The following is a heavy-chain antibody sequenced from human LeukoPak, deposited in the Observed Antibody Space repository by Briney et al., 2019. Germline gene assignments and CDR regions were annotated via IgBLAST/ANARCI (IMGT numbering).Heavy chain of an antibody. D-gene: IGHD1-7*01. Sequence: QPGGSLRLSCAVSGITFSSYLMHWVRQDPGRGLLWVSRINTQGTYTNYADSVKGRFTISRDNAKNSLYLQMNSLRAEDTAVYYCARGRLGVSRTTTVFDYWGQGTLVTVSS. V-gene: IGHV3-74*01. CDR1: GITFSSYL. CDR3: ARGRLGVSRTTTVFDY. CDR2: INTQGTYT. J-gene: IGHJ4*02.